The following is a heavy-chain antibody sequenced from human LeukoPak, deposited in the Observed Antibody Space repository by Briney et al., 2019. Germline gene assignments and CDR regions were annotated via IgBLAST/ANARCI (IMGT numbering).Heavy chain of an antibody. CDR2: INSDGSST. J-gene: IGHJ4*02. D-gene: IGHD4-17*01. V-gene: IGHV3-74*01. CDR1: GFTFSNYW. Sequence: GGSLRLSCAASGFTFSNYWMHWVRQAPGKGLVWVSRINSDGSSTSYADSVKGRFTISRDNAKNTLYLQMNSLRAEDTAVYYCGRDLYGDDHTDYWGQGTLVTVSS. CDR3: GRDLYGDDHTDY.